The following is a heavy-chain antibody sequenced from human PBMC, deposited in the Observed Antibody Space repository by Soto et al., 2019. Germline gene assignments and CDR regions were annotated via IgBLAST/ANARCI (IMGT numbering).Heavy chain of an antibody. CDR2: INGDGTNT. V-gene: IGHV3-74*01. CDR3: ARGIQYRYGMDV. Sequence: EVQLVESGGGLVQPGGSLRLSCAAAGFTFSDHWMHWVRQAPGKGLVWVSRINGDGTNTFYADSVKGRFSISRANAKNTVYLHMYSLRGEDTAVYYCARGIQYRYGMDVWGQGTTVTVSS. D-gene: IGHD4-4*01. J-gene: IGHJ6*02. CDR1: GFTFSDHW.